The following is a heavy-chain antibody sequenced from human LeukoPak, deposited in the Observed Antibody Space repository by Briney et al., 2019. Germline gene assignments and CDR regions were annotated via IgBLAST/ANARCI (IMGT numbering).Heavy chain of an antibody. CDR2: IRQDGSEK. CDR1: GFTFSSYW. J-gene: IGHJ3*02. D-gene: IGHD3-22*01. Sequence: GGSLRLSCVASGFTFSSYWMSWVRQAPGKGLEWVANIRQDGSEKYYVDSVKGRFTISRDNAKNSLYLQMNSLRAEDTAVYYCARDYYDSSGYSNDAFDIWGQGRMVTVSS. V-gene: IGHV3-7*03. CDR3: ARDYYDSSGYSNDAFDI.